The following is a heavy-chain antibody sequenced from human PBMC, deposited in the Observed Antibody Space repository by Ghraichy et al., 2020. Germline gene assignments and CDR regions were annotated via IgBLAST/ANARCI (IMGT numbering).Heavy chain of an antibody. D-gene: IGHD4-17*01. V-gene: IGHV3-48*01. CDR1: GFTFSNYH. Sequence: GGSLRLSCAASGFTFSNYHMNWVRQAPGKGLEWVSYISSSGNTIYYADSVRGRFTISRDNAKNSLYLQMNSLRAEDTAVYYCARDLTTVPENIWGQGTMVTVSS. J-gene: IGHJ3*02. CDR2: ISSSGNTI. CDR3: ARDLTTVPENI.